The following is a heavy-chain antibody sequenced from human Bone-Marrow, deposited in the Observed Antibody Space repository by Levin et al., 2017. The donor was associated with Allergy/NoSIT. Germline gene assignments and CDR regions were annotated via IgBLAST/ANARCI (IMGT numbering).Heavy chain of an antibody. D-gene: IGHD3-10*01. CDR3: AKDRYYGPGSYGPHAFDN. Sequence: SLKISCAASGFTFEDYAMHWVRQVPGKGLEWVSGINWNSESIGYADSVKGRFTISRDNAKNYMYLQMNSLRPEDTALYYCAKDRYYGPGSYGPHAFDNWGQGTMVIVSS. V-gene: IGHV3-9*01. CDR2: INWNSESI. CDR1: GFTFEDYA. J-gene: IGHJ3*02.